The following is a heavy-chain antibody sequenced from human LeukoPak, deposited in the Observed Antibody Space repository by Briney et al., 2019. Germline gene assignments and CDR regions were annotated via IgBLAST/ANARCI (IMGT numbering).Heavy chain of an antibody. Sequence: ASETLSLTCTVSGGSVSSGSYYWSWIRQPPGKGLEWIGYICYSGSTNYNPSLKSRVTISVDTSKNQISLKLSSVTAADTAVYYCASTYCSSTSCYKDRDFDYWGQGTLVTVSS. CDR3: ASTYCSSTSCYKDRDFDY. CDR2: ICYSGST. V-gene: IGHV4-61*01. CDR1: GGSVSSGSYY. J-gene: IGHJ4*02. D-gene: IGHD2-2*02.